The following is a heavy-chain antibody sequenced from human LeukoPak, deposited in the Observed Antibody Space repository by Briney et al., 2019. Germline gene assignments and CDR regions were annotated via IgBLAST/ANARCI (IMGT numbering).Heavy chain of an antibody. J-gene: IGHJ4*02. CDR1: GYSFTSYW. CDR2: IYPGDSHT. CDR3: ARHLSGSYSGHYFDY. V-gene: IGHV5-51*01. Sequence: GESLKISCKGSGYSFTSYWIGWVRQMPGKGLEWMGVIYPGDSHTRYSPSFQGQVTISADKSISTAFLQWSSLKASDTAMYYCARHLSGSYSGHYFDYWGQGTLVTVSS. D-gene: IGHD1-26*01.